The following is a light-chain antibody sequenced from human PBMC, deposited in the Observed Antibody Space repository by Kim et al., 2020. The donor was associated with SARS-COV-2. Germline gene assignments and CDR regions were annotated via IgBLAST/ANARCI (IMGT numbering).Light chain of an antibody. CDR1: HSVSRW. CDR3: QQYNNFSWT. J-gene: IGKJ1*01. Sequence: ASVGDRVPSTCRASHSVSRWLAWYQQKPGKSPKLLIYRATDLESGIPSRFSGSGSETDFTLTISSLQPDDFATYYCQQYNNFSWTFGHGTKVDIK. CDR2: RAT. V-gene: IGKV1-5*03.